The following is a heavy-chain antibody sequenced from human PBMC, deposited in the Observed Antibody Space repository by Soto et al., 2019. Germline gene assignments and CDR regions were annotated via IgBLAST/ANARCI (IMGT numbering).Heavy chain of an antibody. CDR3: ARSSGGNFGIIIEGTNWFAP. J-gene: IGHJ5*02. D-gene: IGHD1-26*01. Sequence: ASVKVSCKASGYTFTSYAMHWVRQAPGQRLEWMGWINAGNGNTKYSQKFQGRVTITRDTSASTAYMELSSLRSEDTAMYYCARSSGGNFGIIIEGTNWFAPWGQGTLVTVSS. V-gene: IGHV1-3*01. CDR2: INAGNGNT. CDR1: GYTFTSYA.